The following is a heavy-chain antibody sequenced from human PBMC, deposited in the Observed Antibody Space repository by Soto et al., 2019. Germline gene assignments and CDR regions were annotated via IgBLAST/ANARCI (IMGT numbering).Heavy chain of an antibody. J-gene: IGHJ4*02. CDR2: IYYSGST. CDR3: ARRGPRITFGGFDY. Sequence: QLQLQESGPGLVKPSETLSLTCTVSGGSISSSSYYWGWIRQPPGKGLEWIGSIYYSGSTYYNTSLKSRVTISVDTSKNQFSLKLSSVTAADTAVYYCARRGPRITFGGFDYWGQGTLVTVSS. V-gene: IGHV4-39*01. D-gene: IGHD3-16*01. CDR1: GGSISSSSYY.